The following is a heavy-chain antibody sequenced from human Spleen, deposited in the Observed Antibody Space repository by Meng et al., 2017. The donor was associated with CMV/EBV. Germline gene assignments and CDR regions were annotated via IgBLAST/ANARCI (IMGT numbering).Heavy chain of an antibody. Sequence: QVRRRGAAPGLMNSSQPLSPPCIVFVGSIRSGGYYWSWIRQHPGKGLEWIGYIYYSGSTYYNPSLKSRVTISVDTSKNQFSLKLSSVTAADTAVYYCARGPSRRLQFSFDYWGQGTLVTVSS. V-gene: IGHV4-31*03. D-gene: IGHD5-24*01. CDR3: ARGPSRRLQFSFDY. CDR2: IYYSGST. J-gene: IGHJ4*02. CDR1: VGSIRSGGYY.